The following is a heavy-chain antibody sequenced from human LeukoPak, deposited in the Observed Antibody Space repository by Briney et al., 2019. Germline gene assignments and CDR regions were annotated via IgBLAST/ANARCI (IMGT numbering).Heavy chain of an antibody. CDR2: INHSGST. J-gene: IGHJ4*02. CDR3: ARRKTTMVRGVIDY. V-gene: IGHV4-34*01. CDR1: GGSFSGYY. D-gene: IGHD3-10*01. Sequence: KPSETLSRTCAVYGGSFSGYYWSWIRQPPGKGLEWIGEINHSGSTNYNPSLKSRVTISVDTSKNQFSLKLSSVTAADTAVYYCARRKTTMVRGVIDYWGQGTLVTVSS.